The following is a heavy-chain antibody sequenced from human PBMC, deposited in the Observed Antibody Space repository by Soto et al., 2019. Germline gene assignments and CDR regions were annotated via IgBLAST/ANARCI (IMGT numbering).Heavy chain of an antibody. Sequence: SETLSLTCTVSGGSISSGGYYWSWIRQHPGKGLEWIGYIYYSGSTYYNPSLKSRVTISVDTSKNQFSLKLSSVTAADTAVYYCASPTGGVTTPSAFDIWGQGTMVTVSS. CDR3: ASPTGGVTTPSAFDI. J-gene: IGHJ3*02. D-gene: IGHD4-17*01. CDR2: IYYSGST. V-gene: IGHV4-31*03. CDR1: GGSISSGGYY.